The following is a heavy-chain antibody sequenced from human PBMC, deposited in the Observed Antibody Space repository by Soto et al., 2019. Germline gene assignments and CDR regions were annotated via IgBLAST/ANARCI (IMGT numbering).Heavy chain of an antibody. J-gene: IGHJ3*02. CDR1: EYTFTKYI. V-gene: IGHV1-3*01. Sequence: GASVKVSCKASEYTFTKYILHWVRHAPGQRLEWMGWINVGNDYTKYSQKFQGRVTITRDTSASTAYMELSSLQSEDTAVYYCARQTDDSYTFNAFDIWGQGTMVTVSS. D-gene: IGHD3-16*01. CDR3: ARQTDDSYTFNAFDI. CDR2: INVGNDYT.